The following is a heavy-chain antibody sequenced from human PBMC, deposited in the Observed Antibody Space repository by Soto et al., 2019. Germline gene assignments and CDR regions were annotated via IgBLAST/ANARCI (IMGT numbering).Heavy chain of an antibody. CDR3: ARDSPYYDFWSGYYSHYYYMDV. Sequence: GGFLRLSCAASGFTFSSYWMSWVRQAPGKGLEWVANIKQDGSEKYYVDSVKGRFTISRDNAKNSLYLQMNSLRAEDTAVYYCARDSPYYDFWSGYYSHYYYMDVWGKGTTVTVSS. J-gene: IGHJ6*03. CDR1: GFTFSSYW. CDR2: IKQDGSEK. V-gene: IGHV3-7*01. D-gene: IGHD3-3*01.